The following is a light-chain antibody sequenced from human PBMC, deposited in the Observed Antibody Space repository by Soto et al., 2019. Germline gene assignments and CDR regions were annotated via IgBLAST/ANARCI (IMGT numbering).Light chain of an antibody. Sequence: EIVLTQSPGTLSLSPGERATLSCRASQSVSSTYLAWYQQKPGQAPRLLIYGASSRAPGIPDRFSGSGSVTDFTLTISRLEPEDFAVYYCQQYGRTFGQGTKLEIK. CDR1: QSVSSTY. J-gene: IGKJ2*01. CDR2: GAS. V-gene: IGKV3-20*01. CDR3: QQYGRT.